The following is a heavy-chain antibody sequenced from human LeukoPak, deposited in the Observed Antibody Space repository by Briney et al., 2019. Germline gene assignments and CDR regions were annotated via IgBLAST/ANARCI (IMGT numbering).Heavy chain of an antibody. V-gene: IGHV3-30-3*01. CDR1: GFTFSSYA. J-gene: IGHJ6*04. D-gene: IGHD2-21*01. CDR3: GREVGDYYYVRDL. CDR2: ISYDGSNK. Sequence: PGGSLRLSCAASGFTFSSYAMHWVRQAPGKGLEWVAVISYDGSNKYYADSVKGRFTISRDNSKNTLYLQMNSLRAEDTAVYYCGREVGDYYYVRDLGAKGPTAPVP.